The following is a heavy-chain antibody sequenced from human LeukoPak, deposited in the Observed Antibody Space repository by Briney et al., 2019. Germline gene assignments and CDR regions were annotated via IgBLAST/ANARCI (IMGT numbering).Heavy chain of an antibody. CDR2: ISYDGNNK. D-gene: IGHD3-10*01. J-gene: IGHJ4*02. V-gene: IGHV3-30*18. Sequence: PGGSLRLSCAASGFTFSNAWMSWVRQAPGKGLEWVAGISYDGNNKYYAESVKGRFTISRDNSKNTLYLQMNSLRDEDTAVYYCAKDWVVRGVISYWGEGTLVSVSS. CDR1: GFTFSNAW. CDR3: AKDWVVRGVISY.